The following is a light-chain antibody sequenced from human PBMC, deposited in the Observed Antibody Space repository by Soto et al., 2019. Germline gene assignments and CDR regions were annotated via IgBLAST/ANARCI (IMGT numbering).Light chain of an antibody. J-gene: IGKJ4*01. Sequence: ADHLGRNLGERATKKCESSPGVVYSSNNKNYLTWYQHKPGQPPKLLIYWASTRKSGVPDRFSGSGSGTDFTLTISSLQAEDVAVYYCQQYYSIPPTFGGGTKVDIK. CDR3: QQYYSIPPT. CDR2: WAS. V-gene: IGKV4-1*01. CDR1: PGVVYSSNNKNY.